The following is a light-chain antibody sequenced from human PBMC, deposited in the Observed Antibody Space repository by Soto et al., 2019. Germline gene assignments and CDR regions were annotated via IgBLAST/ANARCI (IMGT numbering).Light chain of an antibody. J-gene: IGLJ1*01. CDR3: CSYAGSYTHV. V-gene: IGLV2-11*01. CDR1: SCGVGGYNY. Sequence: QSALTQPRSVSGSPGQSVTISCTGTSCGVGGYNYVSWYQQHSGKAPKLLIYDVSKRPSAVPDRFSGSKSGNTASLTISGLQAEDEADYYCCSYAGSYTHVFGTGTKVTV. CDR2: DVS.